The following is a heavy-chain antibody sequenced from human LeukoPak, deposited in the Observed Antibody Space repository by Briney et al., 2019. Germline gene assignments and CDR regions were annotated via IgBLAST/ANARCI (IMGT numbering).Heavy chain of an antibody. J-gene: IGHJ4*02. CDR1: GGSFSGYY. Sequence: SETLSLTCAVYGGSFSGYYWSWIRQPPGKGLEWIGEINHSGSTNYNPSLKSRVTMSVDTSKNQFSLKLSSVTAADTAVYYCARWRYDSSGYQQIGFDYWGQGTLVTVSS. CDR2: INHSGST. D-gene: IGHD3-22*01. V-gene: IGHV4-34*01. CDR3: ARWRYDSSGYQQIGFDY.